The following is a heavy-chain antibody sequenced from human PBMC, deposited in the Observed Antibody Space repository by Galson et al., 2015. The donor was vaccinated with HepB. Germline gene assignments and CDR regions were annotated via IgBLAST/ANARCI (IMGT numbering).Heavy chain of an antibody. Sequence: SLRLSCAASGFTFSNYGMLWVRQAPGKGLEWVAVISFDGGKKYYEDSVKGRFTISRDTSKKTLHLQMNSLRAEDTAVYYCARDPYCSSTSCYQRGPFDYWGQGTLVTVSS. CDR1: GFTFSNYG. J-gene: IGHJ4*02. CDR2: ISFDGGKK. CDR3: ARDPYCSSTSCYQRGPFDY. D-gene: IGHD2-2*01. V-gene: IGHV3-30*03.